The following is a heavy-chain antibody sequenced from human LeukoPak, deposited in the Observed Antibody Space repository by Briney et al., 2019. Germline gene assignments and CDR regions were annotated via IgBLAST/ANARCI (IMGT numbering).Heavy chain of an antibody. CDR1: GDSVSNGNYY. J-gene: IGHJ4*02. V-gene: IGHV4-61*03. CDR2: IYYTGKT. D-gene: IGHD3-10*01. Sequence: SETLSLTCTVSGDSVSNGNYYWSWLRQPPGKALEWIGYIYYTGKTYYNPSLEGRVTILVDTSRNHFSVKLSSVTAVDTAVYYCARPQNYYGSGDYWSQGTLVTVSS. CDR3: ARPQNYYGSGDY.